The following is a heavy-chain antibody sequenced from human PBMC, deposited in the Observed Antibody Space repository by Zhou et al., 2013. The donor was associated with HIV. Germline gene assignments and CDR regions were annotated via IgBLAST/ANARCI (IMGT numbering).Heavy chain of an antibody. CDR1: GGSVNTYP. J-gene: IGHJ4*02. V-gene: IGHV1-69*02. D-gene: IGHD1-1*01. CDR2: IIPILGIT. Sequence: QVQLVQSGTEVKKPGSSVKVSCKPSGGSVNTYPINWVRQAPGQGLEWMGRIIPILGITNYAQKFQGRVTITADKSTSTAYMELSSLRSEDTAVYYCARHAIEANVGYYFANWGQGTLVTVSS. CDR3: ARHAIEANVGYYFAN.